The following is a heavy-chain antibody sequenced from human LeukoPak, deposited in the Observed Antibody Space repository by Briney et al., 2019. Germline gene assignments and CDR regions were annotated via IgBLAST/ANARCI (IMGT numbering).Heavy chain of an antibody. CDR3: ARSVGTIPLDY. Sequence: GGSLRLSCAASGFTFSSYSMNWVRQAPGKGLEWVSSISSSSSYIYYADSVKGRFTISGDNAKNSLYLQMNSLRAEDTAVYYCARSVGTIPLDYWGQGTLVTVSS. D-gene: IGHD5-12*01. CDR1: GFTFSSYS. J-gene: IGHJ4*02. V-gene: IGHV3-21*01. CDR2: ISSSSSYI.